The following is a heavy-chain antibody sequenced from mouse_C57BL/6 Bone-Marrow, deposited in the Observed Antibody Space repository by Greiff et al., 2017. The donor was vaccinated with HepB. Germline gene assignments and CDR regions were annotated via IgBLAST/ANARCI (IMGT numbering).Heavy chain of an antibody. CDR2: IYPGNGDT. D-gene: IGHD2-5*01. CDR1: GYTFTSYN. CDR3: ASYYSNFGNYAMDY. V-gene: IGHV1-12*01. J-gene: IGHJ4*01. Sequence: LQESGAELVRPGASVKMSCKASGYTFTSYNMHWVKQTPRQGLEWIGAIYPGNGDTSYNQKFKGKATLTVDKSSSTAYMQLSSLTSEDSAVYFGASYYSNFGNYAMDYWGQGTSVTVSS.